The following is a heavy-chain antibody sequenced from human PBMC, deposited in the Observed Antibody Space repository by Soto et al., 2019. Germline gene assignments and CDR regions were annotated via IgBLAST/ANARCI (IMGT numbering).Heavy chain of an antibody. V-gene: IGHV1-18*01. CDR2: ISAYNGNT. CDR1: GGTFSSYA. J-gene: IGHJ4*02. Sequence: ASVKVFCKASGGTFSSYANNWVRQAPGQGLEWMGWISAYNGNTNYAQKLQGRVTMTTDTSTSTAYMELRSLRSDDTAVYYCARVPYYDSSGMGYFDYWGQGTLVTVSS. D-gene: IGHD3-22*01. CDR3: ARVPYYDSSGMGYFDY.